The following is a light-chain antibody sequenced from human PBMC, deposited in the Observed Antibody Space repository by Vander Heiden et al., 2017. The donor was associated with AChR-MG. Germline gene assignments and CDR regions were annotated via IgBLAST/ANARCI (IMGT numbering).Light chain of an antibody. J-gene: IGLJ3*02. CDR1: SFNIGAGYD. CDR3: QSYDSSLSGSV. CDR2: ANS. Sequence: QSVLTQPPSVSGAPGQRVTISCTGSSFNIGAGYDVHWYHQLPGTAPKLLIYANSNRPSGVPDRFSGSKSGTSASLAITGLQAEDETDYYCQSYDSSLSGSVFGGGTKLTVL. V-gene: IGLV1-40*01.